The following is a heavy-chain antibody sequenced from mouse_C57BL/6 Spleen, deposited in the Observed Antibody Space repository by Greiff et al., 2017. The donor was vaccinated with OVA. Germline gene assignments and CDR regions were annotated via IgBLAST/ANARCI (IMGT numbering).Heavy chain of an antibody. J-gene: IGHJ1*03. CDR1: GYTFTSYW. CDR2: IYPGSGST. Sequence: QVQLQQPGAELVKPGASVKMSCKASGYTFTSYWITWVKQRPGQGLEWIGDIYPGSGSTNYNEKFKSKATLTVDTSSSTAYMQRSSLTSEDSAVYYCARGAHYGSSYVEYFDVWGTGTTVTVS. V-gene: IGHV1-55*01. CDR3: ARGAHYGSSYVEYFDV. D-gene: IGHD1-1*01.